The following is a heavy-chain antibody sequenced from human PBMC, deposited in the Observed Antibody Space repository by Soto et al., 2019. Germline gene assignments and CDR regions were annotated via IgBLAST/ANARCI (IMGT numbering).Heavy chain of an antibody. V-gene: IGHV1-2*04. D-gene: IGHD3-10*01. CDR3: ARGLGPGSPTRYYYGMDV. Sequence: GASVKVSCKASGYTFTGYYMHWVRQAPGQGLDWMGWINPNSGGTNYAQKFQGWVTMTRDTSISTAYMELSRLRPDDTAVYYCARGLGPGSPTRYYYGMDVWGQGTTVTVSS. CDR2: INPNSGGT. J-gene: IGHJ6*02. CDR1: GYTFTGYY.